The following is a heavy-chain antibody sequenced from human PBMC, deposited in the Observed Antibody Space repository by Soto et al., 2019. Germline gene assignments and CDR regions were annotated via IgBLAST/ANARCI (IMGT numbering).Heavy chain of an antibody. V-gene: IGHV3-30*18. CDR2: ISYDGGTI. Sequence: QVQLVESGGGVVQPGKSLRLSCATSGFTFNYYGFHWVRQAPGKGLEWVAVISYDGGTIYYADAVKGRFTISRDDSKDTVFLQMNRLRLEDTGFYSCAKSASESYDGLADWGQGTLVTVSS. J-gene: IGHJ4*02. D-gene: IGHD3-10*01. CDR3: AKSASESYDGLAD. CDR1: GFTFNYYG.